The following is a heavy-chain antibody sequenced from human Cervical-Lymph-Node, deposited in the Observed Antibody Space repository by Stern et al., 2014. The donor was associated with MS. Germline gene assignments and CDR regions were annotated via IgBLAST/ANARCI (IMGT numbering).Heavy chain of an antibody. D-gene: IGHD3-3*01. CDR3: ARAIFGVVTPTMAPDAFDI. V-gene: IGHV3-53*01. J-gene: IGHJ3*02. CDR2: IYTDGST. Sequence: VQLVESGGGLIQPGGSLRLSCAASGFTVSSNYMSWVRQSPGTGLQWVSLIYTDGSTYYADSVKGRFTSSRDHSKNTLYLQMNSLGAEDTALYYCARAIFGVVTPTMAPDAFDIWGQGTMVTVSS. CDR1: GFTVSSNY.